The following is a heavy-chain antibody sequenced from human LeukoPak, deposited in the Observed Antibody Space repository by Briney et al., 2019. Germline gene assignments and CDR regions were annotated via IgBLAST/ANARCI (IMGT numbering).Heavy chain of an antibody. Sequence: GGSLRLSCAASGFTFSNYWMSWVRQAPGKGLEWVANIKQDGSEKYYVDSVRGRFTISRDNAKISLYLQVNSLRAEDTAVYYCAKDSRVVVIANHLDYWGQGTLVTVSS. D-gene: IGHD2-21*01. V-gene: IGHV3-7*01. CDR2: IKQDGSEK. CDR1: GFTFSNYW. CDR3: AKDSRVVVIANHLDY. J-gene: IGHJ4*02.